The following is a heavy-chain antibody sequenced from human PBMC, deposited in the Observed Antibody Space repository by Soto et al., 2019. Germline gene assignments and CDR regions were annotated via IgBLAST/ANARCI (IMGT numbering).Heavy chain of an antibody. Sequence: QVQLVQSGAEEKKPGASVKVSCKASGYTFTSYAMHSVRQAPGQRLEWMGWINAGNGNTKYSQKYQGRGTITRDTSASTADMDLSSRRPEDTAVYYCTRGSGYSQIDAYGGQGTLVPVSS. CDR3: TRGSGYSQIDAY. V-gene: IGHV1-3*05. J-gene: IGHJ4*02. D-gene: IGHD3-22*01. CDR1: GYTFTSYA. CDR2: INAGNGNT.